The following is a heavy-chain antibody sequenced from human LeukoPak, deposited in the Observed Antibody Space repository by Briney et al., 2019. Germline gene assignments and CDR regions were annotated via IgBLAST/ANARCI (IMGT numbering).Heavy chain of an antibody. Sequence: GASVKVSCKASGYTFTSYYMHWVRQAPGQGLEWMGIINPSGGSTSYAQKFQGRVTMTRDTSTSTVYMELSSLRSGDTAVYYCARVYYDSSGYPLFDPWGQGTLVTVSS. CDR1: GYTFTSYY. V-gene: IGHV1-46*01. D-gene: IGHD3-22*01. CDR2: INPSGGST. J-gene: IGHJ5*02. CDR3: ARVYYDSSGYPLFDP.